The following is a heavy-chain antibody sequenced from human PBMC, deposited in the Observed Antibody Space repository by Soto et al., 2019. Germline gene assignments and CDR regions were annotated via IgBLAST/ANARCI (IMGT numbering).Heavy chain of an antibody. J-gene: IGHJ6*03. CDR2: ARNKDNSYFT. CDR3: VRGKGGFLYYYMDV. V-gene: IGHV3-72*01. CDR1: GFTFSDHY. Sequence: GGSLRLSGAASGFTFSDHYMDWVRQAPGKGLEWVGRARNKDNSYFTEYAASVKGRVTISRDESQNSLYLQMNSLKTEDTAVYYCVRGKGGFLYYYMDVWGKGTTVTVSS.